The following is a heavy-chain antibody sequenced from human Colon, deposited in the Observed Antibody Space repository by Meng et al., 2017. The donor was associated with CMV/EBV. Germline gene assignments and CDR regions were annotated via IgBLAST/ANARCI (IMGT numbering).Heavy chain of an antibody. D-gene: IGHD3-22*01. CDR1: GYTFTIFG. CDR3: ARERGVYYYDSSPGDAFDI. Sequence: ASVKVSCKASGYTFTIFGISWVRQAPGQGLEWMGWISGHNGNTNYAQKLQGRVTLTTDTSTSTAYMELSSLRSEDTAVYYCARERGVYYYDSSPGDAFDIWGQGTMVTVSS. CDR2: ISGHNGNT. J-gene: IGHJ3*02. V-gene: IGHV1-18*01.